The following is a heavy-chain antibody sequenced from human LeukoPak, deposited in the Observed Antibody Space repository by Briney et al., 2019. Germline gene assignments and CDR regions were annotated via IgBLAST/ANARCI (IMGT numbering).Heavy chain of an antibody. J-gene: IGHJ4*01. Sequence: GGSLRLSCAAAGFNFIDYSMNWVRQAPGKGLEWISYIGISSGNTKYADSVKGRFTISRDKARNSLYLQMNSLRVEDTAMYYCARDHRYAFDNWGHGTLVTVSS. CDR2: IGISSGNT. CDR1: GFNFIDYS. D-gene: IGHD5-12*01. V-gene: IGHV3-48*01. CDR3: ARDHRYAFDN.